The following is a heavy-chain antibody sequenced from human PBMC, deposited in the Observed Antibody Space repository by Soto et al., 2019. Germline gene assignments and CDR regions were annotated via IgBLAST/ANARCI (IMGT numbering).Heavy chain of an antibody. CDR3: ATSTNNPHYDILAGYYYGMDV. CDR2: IYTSGST. CDR1: GGSISSYY. D-gene: IGHD3-9*01. V-gene: IGHV4-4*07. Sequence: QVQLQESGPGLVKPSETLSLTCTVSGGSISSYYWSWIRQPAGKGLEWIGRIYTSGSTNYNPSLKSRITMSVDTSKNQFSLKLSSVTAADTAVYYCATSTNNPHYDILAGYYYGMDVWGQGTTVTVSS. J-gene: IGHJ6*02.